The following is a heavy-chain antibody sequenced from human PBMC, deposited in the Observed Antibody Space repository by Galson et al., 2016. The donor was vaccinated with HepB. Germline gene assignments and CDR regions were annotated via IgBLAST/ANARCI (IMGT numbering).Heavy chain of an antibody. CDR3: ARVGPPHSGVDY. D-gene: IGHD2-21*01. CDR2: IYHSGNT. J-gene: IGHJ4*02. CDR1: GYSISTGYY. Sequence: SETLSLTCTVSGYSISTGYYWGCFRQPPGKGLEWIGSIYHSGNTYYNPPLKSRVTMSVDTSKNQFSLKLNSVTAADTAVYYCARVGPPHSGVDYWGQGTLVTVSS. V-gene: IGHV4-38-2*02.